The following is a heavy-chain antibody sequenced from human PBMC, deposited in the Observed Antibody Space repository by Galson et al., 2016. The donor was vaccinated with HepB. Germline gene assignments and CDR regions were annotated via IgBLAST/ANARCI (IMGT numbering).Heavy chain of an antibody. Sequence: SLRLSCAASGFTFNTYAMSWVRQAPGKGLEWVSTLSASGGATYYSDSVKGRFTISRDNSKNTLYLQMNSLRDEDTAVYYCAKGRTGTTGPVEYWGQGTLGTVSS. CDR2: LSASGGAT. J-gene: IGHJ4*02. V-gene: IGHV3-23*01. CDR1: GFTFNTYA. D-gene: IGHD1-1*01. CDR3: AKGRTGTTGPVEY.